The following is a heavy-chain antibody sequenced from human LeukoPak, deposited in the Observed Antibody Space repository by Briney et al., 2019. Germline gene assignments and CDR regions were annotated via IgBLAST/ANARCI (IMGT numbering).Heavy chain of an antibody. V-gene: IGHV4-59*01. Sequence: SETLSLTCTVSGGSISSYYWNWIRQPPGRGLEWIGYIYYSGYTNYNPSLKSRVTISVDTSKNQFSLKLSSVTAADTAVYYCARSYYYGPGKYFDPWGQGTLVTVSS. CDR2: IYYSGYT. CDR3: ARSYYYGPGKYFDP. CDR1: GGSISSYY. D-gene: IGHD3-10*01. J-gene: IGHJ5*02.